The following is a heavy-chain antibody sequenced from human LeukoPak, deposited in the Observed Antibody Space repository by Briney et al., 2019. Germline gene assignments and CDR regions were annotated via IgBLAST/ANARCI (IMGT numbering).Heavy chain of an antibody. D-gene: IGHD6-13*01. CDR2: IWYDGSNK. J-gene: IGHJ4*02. CDR3: ARAPGYSSSWYYFDY. Sequence: GRSLRLSCAASGFTFSSYGMHWVRQAPGKGLEWVAVIWYDGSNKYYADSVKGRFTISRDNSKNTLYLQMNSLRAEDTAVYYCARAPGYSSSWYYFDYWGQGTLVTVSS. CDR1: GFTFSSYG. V-gene: IGHV3-33*01.